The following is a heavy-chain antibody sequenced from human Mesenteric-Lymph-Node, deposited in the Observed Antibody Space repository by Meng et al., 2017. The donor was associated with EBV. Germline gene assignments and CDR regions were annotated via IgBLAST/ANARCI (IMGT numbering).Heavy chain of an antibody. V-gene: IGHV3-74*01. CDR1: RFTVSMYW. CDR3: TTDRREEPRQFDN. CDR2: INCDGSST. Sequence: DVLLLESGGRLVQPGVPLALASAASRFTVSMYWMHWVRPDPGTGLVWVSRINCDGSSTNYADSVKGRFTIARDDSETSLYLQMNSLKTEDTAVYYCTTDRREEPRQFDNWGQGTLVTVSS. D-gene: IGHD1-14*01. J-gene: IGHJ4*02.